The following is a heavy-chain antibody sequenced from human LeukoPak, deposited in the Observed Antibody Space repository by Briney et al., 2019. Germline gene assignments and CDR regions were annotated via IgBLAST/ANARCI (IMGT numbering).Heavy chain of an antibody. Sequence: SKTLSLTCTVSGGSISSYYWSWIRQHPGKGLEWIGYIYYSGSTYYNPSLKSRVTISVDTSKNQFSLKLSSVTAADTAVYYCARGAYCGGDCGYFDYWGQGPWSPSPQ. CDR2: IYYSGST. V-gene: IGHV4-59*06. J-gene: IGHJ4*02. CDR3: ARGAYCGGDCGYFDY. D-gene: IGHD2-21*02. CDR1: GGSISSYY.